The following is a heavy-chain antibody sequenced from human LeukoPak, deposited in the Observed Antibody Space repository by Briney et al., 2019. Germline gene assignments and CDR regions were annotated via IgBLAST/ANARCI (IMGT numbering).Heavy chain of an antibody. Sequence: PSETLSLTCAVYGGSFSGYYWSWIRQPPGEGLEWIGEINHSGSTNYNPSLKSRVTISVDTSKNQFSLKLSSVTAADTAVYYCATGTLGYTLYYLDYWGQGTLVTVSS. D-gene: IGHD5-18*01. CDR3: ATGTLGYTLYYLDY. V-gene: IGHV4-34*01. CDR1: GGSFSGYY. J-gene: IGHJ4*02. CDR2: INHSGST.